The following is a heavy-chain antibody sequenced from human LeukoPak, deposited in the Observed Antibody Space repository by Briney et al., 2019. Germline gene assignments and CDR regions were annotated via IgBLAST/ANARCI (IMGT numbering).Heavy chain of an antibody. CDR2: IYSGGST. V-gene: IGHV3-53*05. J-gene: IGHJ4*02. CDR1: GFTVSSNY. Sequence: GGSLRLSCAASGFTVSSNYMSWVRQAPGKGLEWVSVIYSGGSTYYADSVKGRFTISRDNSKNTLYLQMNSLRAEDTAVYYCAKGQAHYYDSSEDDYWGQGTLVTVSS. D-gene: IGHD3-22*01. CDR3: AKGQAHYYDSSEDDY.